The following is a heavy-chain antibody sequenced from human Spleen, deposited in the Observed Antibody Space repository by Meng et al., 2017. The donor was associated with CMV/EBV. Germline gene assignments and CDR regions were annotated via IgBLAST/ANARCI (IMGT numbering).Heavy chain of an antibody. Sequence: SGYTFTSYYMNWVRQAPGQGLEWMGWVNANSGAKDYAQKFQGRVTMTRDTSISTAYMELSRLRSDDTAVYYCARGYCSGASCYIDDWGQGTLVTVSS. CDR3: ARGYCSGASCYIDD. CDR2: VNANSGAK. CDR1: GYTFTSYY. D-gene: IGHD2-2*02. V-gene: IGHV1-2*02. J-gene: IGHJ4*02.